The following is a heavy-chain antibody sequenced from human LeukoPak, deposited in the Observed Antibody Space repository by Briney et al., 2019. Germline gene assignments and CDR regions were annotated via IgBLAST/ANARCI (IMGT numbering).Heavy chain of an antibody. D-gene: IGHD6-13*01. Sequence: PSETLSLTCTVSGYSISSGYYWGWIRQPPGKGLEWIGSIYHSGSTYYNPSLKSRVTISVDTSKNQFSLKLSSVTAADTAVYYCARVLVKIAAAGIDYWGQGTLVTVSS. CDR2: IYHSGST. V-gene: IGHV4-38-2*02. J-gene: IGHJ4*02. CDR1: GYSISSGYY. CDR3: ARVLVKIAAAGIDY.